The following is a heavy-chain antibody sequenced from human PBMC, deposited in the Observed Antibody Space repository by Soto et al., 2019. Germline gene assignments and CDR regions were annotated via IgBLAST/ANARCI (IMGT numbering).Heavy chain of an antibody. D-gene: IGHD3-9*01. CDR2: IIPIFGTA. J-gene: IGHJ4*02. CDR1: GGTFSSYR. Sequence: PVKVSCKASGGTFSSYRINWVRQAPGQGLEWMGGIIPIFGTANYAQKFQGRVTITADKSTSTAYMELSSLRSEDTAVYYCASGDYDILTGYVDWGQGTLVTVSS. V-gene: IGHV1-69*06. CDR3: ASGDYDILTGYVD.